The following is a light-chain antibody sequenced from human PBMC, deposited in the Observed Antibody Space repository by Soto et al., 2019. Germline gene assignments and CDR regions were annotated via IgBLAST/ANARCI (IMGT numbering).Light chain of an antibody. J-gene: IGKJ1*01. V-gene: IGKV1-5*01. Sequence: DIQMTQSPSTLSASVVDRVTITGRASQSISSWLAWYQQKPGKAPRLLIYDASNLQSGVPSRFSGSRSGTEFTLTLSSLQPDDFATYYCQQYNSHSRTFGQGTKVDIK. CDR1: QSISSW. CDR2: DAS. CDR3: QQYNSHSRT.